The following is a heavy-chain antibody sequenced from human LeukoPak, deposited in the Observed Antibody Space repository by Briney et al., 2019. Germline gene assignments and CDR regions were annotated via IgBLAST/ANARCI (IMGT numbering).Heavy chain of an antibody. D-gene: IGHD1-7*01. J-gene: IGHJ4*02. CDR3: AETGPTDY. V-gene: IGHV3-33*06. CDR1: GFTFSSYG. CDR2: IWYDGSNK. Sequence: QPGRSLRLSCAASGFTFSSYGMHWVRQAPAKGLEWVAVIWYDGSNKHYADSVKGRFTISRDNSKNTLYLQMNSLRVEDTAIYLCAETGPTDYWGQGTLVTVSS.